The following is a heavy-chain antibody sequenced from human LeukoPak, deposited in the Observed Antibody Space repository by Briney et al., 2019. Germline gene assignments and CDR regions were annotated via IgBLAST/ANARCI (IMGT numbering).Heavy chain of an antibody. CDR1: GGSFSGYY. CDR3: ARHRTSGTFNWFDP. D-gene: IGHD1-26*01. CDR2: INHSGST. V-gene: IGHV4-34*01. Sequence: SETLSLTCAVYGGSFSGYYWSWIRQPPGKGLEWIGEINHSGSTNYNPSLKSRVTISVDTSKNQFSLKLSSVTAADTAVYYCARHRTSGTFNWFDPWGQGTLVTVSS. J-gene: IGHJ5*02.